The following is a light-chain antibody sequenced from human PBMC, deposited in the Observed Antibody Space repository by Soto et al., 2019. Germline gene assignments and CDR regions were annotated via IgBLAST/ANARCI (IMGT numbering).Light chain of an antibody. CDR2: GTS. CDR1: QRMSSNY. V-gene: IGKV3-20*01. J-gene: IGKJ2*01. Sequence: ELVLTQSPGTLSLSPGERATLSCRASQRMSSNYLAWYQQKPGQSPRLLIYGTSSRATGIPDRFSGSGSGTDFTLTISGLEPADSAVYYCQQYGTLPPRYTFGQGTKLEIK. CDR3: QQYGTLPPRYT.